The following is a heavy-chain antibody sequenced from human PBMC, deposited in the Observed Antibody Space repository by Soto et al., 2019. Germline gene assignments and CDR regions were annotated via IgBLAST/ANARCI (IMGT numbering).Heavy chain of an antibody. V-gene: IGHV1-8*01. Sequence: GASVKVSCKASEYTFTSYDINWVRQATGQGLEWMGWMNPNIGNTGYAQKFQGRVTMTRNTSIGTAYMELSSLRSEDTAVYYCARDMLNWNERSFDYWGQGTLVTVSS. J-gene: IGHJ4*02. CDR1: EYTFTSYD. D-gene: IGHD1-1*01. CDR3: ARDMLNWNERSFDY. CDR2: MNPNIGNT.